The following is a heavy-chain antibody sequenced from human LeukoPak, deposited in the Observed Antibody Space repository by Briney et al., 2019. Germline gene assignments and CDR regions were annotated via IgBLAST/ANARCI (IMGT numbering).Heavy chain of an antibody. Sequence: SETLSLTCTVSGGCISSYYWSWIRQPPGKGLEWIGYIYYSGSTNYNPSLKSRVTISVDTSKNQFSLKLSSVTAADTAVYYCARVGTYGSGSYLSWLDYWGQGTLVTVSS. CDR3: ARVGTYGSGSYLSWLDY. CDR2: IYYSGST. V-gene: IGHV4-59*01. J-gene: IGHJ4*02. D-gene: IGHD3-10*01. CDR1: GGCISSYY.